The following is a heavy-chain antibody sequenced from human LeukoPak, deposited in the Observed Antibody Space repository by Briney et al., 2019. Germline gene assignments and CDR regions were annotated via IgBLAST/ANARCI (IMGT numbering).Heavy chain of an antibody. Sequence: SETLSLTCAVYGGSFSGYYWSWIRQPPGKRLEWMGEINHSGSTHYNPSLKTRVTISVDTSKNQFSLKLSSVTAADTAVYYCATTSGWPVDAFDTWGQGTMVTVSS. CDR2: INHSGST. CDR3: ATTSGWPVDAFDT. V-gene: IGHV4-34*01. CDR1: GGSFSGYY. J-gene: IGHJ3*02. D-gene: IGHD6-19*01.